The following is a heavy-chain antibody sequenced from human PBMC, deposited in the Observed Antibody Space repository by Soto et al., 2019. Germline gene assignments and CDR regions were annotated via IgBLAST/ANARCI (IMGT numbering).Heavy chain of an antibody. Sequence: QVHLVDSGGGVVQPGRSMRLSCAASGFIFSSFPIHWVRQDPGKGLEWVALVSKDGNEKHYADSVKGRFTISRDNSRNMVYLQLSSLEDEDTAVYYCVTEGAAGYFPNWGQGTLVTVSS. J-gene: IGHJ4*02. CDR1: GFIFSSFP. D-gene: IGHD3-22*01. CDR2: VSKDGNEK. CDR3: VTEGAAGYFPN. V-gene: IGHV3-30-3*01.